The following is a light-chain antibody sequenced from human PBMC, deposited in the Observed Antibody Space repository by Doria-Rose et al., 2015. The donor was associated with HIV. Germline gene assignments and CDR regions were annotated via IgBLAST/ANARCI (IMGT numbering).Light chain of an antibody. Sequence: DIQVTQSPESLGMSLGERATLNCKSNQSLLYTSKNYLAWYQQKPGQPPKLLIYWASTRQSGVPARFNGSGSGTDFTLTISSLGAEDVAVYYCQQYYDTPSFGPGTTVDIK. V-gene: IGKV4-1*01. J-gene: IGKJ3*01. CDR3: QQYYDTPS. CDR1: QSLLYTSKNY. CDR2: WAS.